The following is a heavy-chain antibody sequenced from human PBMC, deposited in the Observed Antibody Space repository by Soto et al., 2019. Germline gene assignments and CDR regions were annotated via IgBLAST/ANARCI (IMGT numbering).Heavy chain of an antibody. CDR2: ISGSGGST. D-gene: IGHD6-19*01. Sequence: EVQLLESGGGLVQPGGSLRLSCAASGFTFSSYAMSWVRQAPGKGLEWVSAISGSGGSTYYADSVKGRFTISRDNSKNKLYRQMNSLRDEEKAVYYCAKVSGWYLKVFFDNWGQGTLVTVSA. CDR1: GFTFSSYA. J-gene: IGHJ4*02. CDR3: AKVSGWYLKVFFDN. V-gene: IGHV3-23*01.